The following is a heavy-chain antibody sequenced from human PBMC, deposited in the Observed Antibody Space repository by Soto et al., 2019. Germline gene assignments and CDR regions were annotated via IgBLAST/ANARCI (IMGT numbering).Heavy chain of an antibody. CDR3: AKGSPCGYDLSQPF. V-gene: IGHV3-23*01. CDR1: GFTFSSYA. D-gene: IGHD5-12*01. Sequence: HPGGSLRLSCAASGFTFSSYAMSWARQAPGKGLEWVSAISGSGGSTYYADSVKGRFTISRDNSKNTLYLQMNSLRAEDTAVYYCAKGSPCGYDLSQPFWGQGTLVTVSS. J-gene: IGHJ4*02. CDR2: ISGSGGST.